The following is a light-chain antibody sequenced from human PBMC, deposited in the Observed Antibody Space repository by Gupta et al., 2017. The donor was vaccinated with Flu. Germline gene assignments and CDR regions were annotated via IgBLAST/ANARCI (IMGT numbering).Light chain of an antibody. CDR3: QQGDSWPYT. CDR1: QSGSNR. Sequence: PATLSVSPGERATLSGRASQSGSNRVAWYQQKPGQAPRLLNYAASTRASGISGKFSGSGSGTEFTLTISRLQSEDIAVYFCQQGDSWPYTFGQGTKVEIK. V-gene: IGKV3-15*01. J-gene: IGKJ2*01. CDR2: AAS.